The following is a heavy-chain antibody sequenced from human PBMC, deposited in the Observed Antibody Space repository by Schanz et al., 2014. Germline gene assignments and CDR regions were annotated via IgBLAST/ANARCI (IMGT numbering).Heavy chain of an antibody. CDR3: PADLWFGAVWGVW. J-gene: IGHJ4*02. CDR1: GFSFTTYA. CDR2: ISSGGGST. Sequence: EVQLLESGGGLVQPGGSLRLSCASSGFSFTTYAMSWVRQAPGKGLEWVSSISSGGGSTYYADSVKGRFTISRDNAKNTLYLQMNSLRVEDTAVYSCPADLWFGAVWGVWWGQGTLVTVSS. V-gene: IGHV3-23*01. D-gene: IGHD3-10*01.